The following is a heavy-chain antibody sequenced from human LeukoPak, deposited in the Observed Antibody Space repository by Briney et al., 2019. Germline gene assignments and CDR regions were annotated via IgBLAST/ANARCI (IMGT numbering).Heavy chain of an antibody. Sequence: PSETLSLTCTVSGGSISSYYWSWIRQPPGKGLEWIGYIYYSGSTNYNPSLKSRVTISVDTSKNQFSLKLSSVTAADTAVYYCARDKGVAARDFDYWGQGTLVTVSS. V-gene: IGHV4-59*01. J-gene: IGHJ4*02. D-gene: IGHD6-6*01. CDR3: ARDKGVAARDFDY. CDR1: GGSISSYY. CDR2: IYYSGST.